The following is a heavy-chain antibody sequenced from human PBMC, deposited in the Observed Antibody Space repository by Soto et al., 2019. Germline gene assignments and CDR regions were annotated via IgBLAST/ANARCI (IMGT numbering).Heavy chain of an antibody. V-gene: IGHV3-64D*06. CDR3: VKAAAGYYYDSSGYSSNLPYWNV. D-gene: IGHD3-22*01. CDR1: GFTFSSYA. J-gene: IGHJ6*02. CDR2: ISSNGGST. Sequence: GGSLRLSCSASGFTFSSYAMHWVRQAPGKGLEYVSAISSNGGSTYYADSVKGRFTISRDNSKNTLYLQMSSLRAEDTAVYYCVKAAAGYYYDSSGYSSNLPYWNVWGQGTTVTVSS.